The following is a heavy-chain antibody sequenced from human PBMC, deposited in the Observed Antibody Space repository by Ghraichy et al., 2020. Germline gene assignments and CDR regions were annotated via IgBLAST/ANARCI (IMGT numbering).Heavy chain of an antibody. J-gene: IGHJ4*02. Sequence: GESLRLSCAASGFTFDDYTMHWVRQAPGKGLEWVSLISWDGGSTYYADSVKGRFTISRDNSKNSLYLQMNSLRTEDTALYYCAIRTSDFDYWGQGTLVTVSS. CDR2: ISWDGGST. CDR3: AIRTSDFDY. V-gene: IGHV3-43*01. D-gene: IGHD2-2*01. CDR1: GFTFDDYT.